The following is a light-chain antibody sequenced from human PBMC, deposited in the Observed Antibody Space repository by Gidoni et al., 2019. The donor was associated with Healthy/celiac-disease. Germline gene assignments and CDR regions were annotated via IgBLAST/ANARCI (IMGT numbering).Light chain of an antibody. CDR1: SSDVGGYNY. CDR3: SSYTSSSTVV. CDR2: DVS. J-gene: IGLJ2*01. V-gene: IGLV2-14*04. Sequence: GQSITISCTGTSSDVGGYNYVSWYQQHPGKAPKLMIYDVSNRPSGVSNRFSGSRSGNTASLTISGLQAEDEADYYCSSYTSSSTVVFGGGTKLTVL.